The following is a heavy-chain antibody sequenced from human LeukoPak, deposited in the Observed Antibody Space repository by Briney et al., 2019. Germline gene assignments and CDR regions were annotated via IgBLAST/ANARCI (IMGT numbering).Heavy chain of an antibody. CDR1: GGSISSYY. J-gene: IGHJ4*02. V-gene: IGHV4-59*01. D-gene: IGHD3-22*01. CDR2: IYYSGST. CDR3: ARDGEYYDSSGYKGGFDY. Sequence: SETLSLTCTASGGSISSYYWSWIRQPPGKGLEWIGYIYYSGSTNYNPSLKSRVTISVDTSKNQFSLKLSSVTAADTAVYYCARDGEYYDSSGYKGGFDYWGQGTLVTVSS.